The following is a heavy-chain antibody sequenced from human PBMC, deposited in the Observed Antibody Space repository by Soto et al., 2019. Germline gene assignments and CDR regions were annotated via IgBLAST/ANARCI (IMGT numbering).Heavy chain of an antibody. D-gene: IGHD2-2*02. V-gene: IGHV3-30*18. CDR1: GFTFNTYG. CDR3: AKSPNFVCSSPYCYKFDLEF. CDR2: ISYDGSDK. Sequence: QEQLVESGGGVVQPGRSLRLSCAASGFTFNTYGMHWVRQATGKGLERVAVISYDGSDKYYADSVKGRFIISRDNSKDTLYLQMNSLTAEDTAIYFCAKSPNFVCSSPYCYKFDLEFWGQGALVTVS. J-gene: IGHJ4*02.